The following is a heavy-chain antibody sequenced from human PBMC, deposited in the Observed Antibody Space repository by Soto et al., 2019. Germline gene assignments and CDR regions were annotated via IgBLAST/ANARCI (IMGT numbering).Heavy chain of an antibody. J-gene: IGHJ4*02. CDR1: GGSISSGGYY. CDR3: ARASWFGELYYFDY. Sequence: TLSLTCTVSGGSISSGGYYWSWIRQHPGKGLEWIGYIYYSGSTYYNPSLKSRVTISVDTSKNQFSLKLSSVTAADTAVYYCARASWFGELYYFDYWGQGTLVTVS. V-gene: IGHV4-31*03. CDR2: IYYSGST. D-gene: IGHD3-10*01.